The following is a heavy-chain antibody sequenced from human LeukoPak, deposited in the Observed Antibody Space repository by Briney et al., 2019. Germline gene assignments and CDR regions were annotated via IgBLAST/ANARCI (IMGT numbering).Heavy chain of an antibody. J-gene: IGHJ4*02. Sequence: SVKVSCKASGGTFSSYAISWVRQAPGQGLEWMGGIIPIFGTANYAQKFQGRVTITADESTSTAYMELSSLRSEDTAVYYCARAWENTVVLHGYWGQGTLVTVSS. V-gene: IGHV1-69*13. CDR2: IIPIFGTA. CDR3: ARAWENTVVLHGY. D-gene: IGHD4-11*01. CDR1: GGTFSSYA.